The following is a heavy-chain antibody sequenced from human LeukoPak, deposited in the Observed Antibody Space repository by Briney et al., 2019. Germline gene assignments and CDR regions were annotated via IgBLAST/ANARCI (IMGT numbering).Heavy chain of an antibody. Sequence: GRSLRLSCTASGFTFGDYAMNWFRQAPGKGLEWVGFIRSKAYGGTTEYAASVKGRFTISRDDSKSIAYLQMNSLKNEDTAVYYCTRDLPYYDDSSGYSGYWGQGTLVTVSS. CDR3: TRDLPYYDDSSGYSGY. D-gene: IGHD3-22*01. CDR2: IRSKAYGGTT. V-gene: IGHV3-49*03. CDR1: GFTFGDYA. J-gene: IGHJ4*02.